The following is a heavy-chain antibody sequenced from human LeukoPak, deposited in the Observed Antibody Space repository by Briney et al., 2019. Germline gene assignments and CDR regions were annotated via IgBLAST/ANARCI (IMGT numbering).Heavy chain of an antibody. V-gene: IGHV3-48*03. J-gene: IGHJ3*02. CDR2: ISSSGSTI. CDR1: GFTFSSYE. CDR3: ARDGPSLRYFDWSPKHDAFDI. Sequence: GGSLRLSCEASGFTFSSYEMNWVRQAPGKGLEWVSYISSSGSTIYYADSVKGRFTISRDNAKNSLYLQMNSLRAEDTAVYYCARDGPSLRYFDWSPKHDAFDIWGQGTMVTVSS. D-gene: IGHD3-9*01.